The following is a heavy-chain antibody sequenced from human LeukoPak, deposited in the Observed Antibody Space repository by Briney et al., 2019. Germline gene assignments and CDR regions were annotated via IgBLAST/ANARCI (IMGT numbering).Heavy chain of an antibody. CDR2: ISGSGGST. J-gene: IGHJ4*02. CDR1: GFTFSSYA. Sequence: QSGGSLRLSCAASGFTFSSYAMSWVRQAPGKGLEWVSAISGSGGSTYYADSVKGRFTISRDNSKNTLYLQMNSLRAEDTAVYYCAKAPYAAPGYFDYWGQGTLVTVSS. V-gene: IGHV3-23*01. D-gene: IGHD4-17*01. CDR3: AKAPYAAPGYFDY.